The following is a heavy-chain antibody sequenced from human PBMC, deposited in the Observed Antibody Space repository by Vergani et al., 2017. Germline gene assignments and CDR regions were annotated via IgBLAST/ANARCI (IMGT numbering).Heavy chain of an antibody. V-gene: IGHV3-15*01. CDR2: IKSETDGGTT. Sequence: EVQLVESGGGLVKPGGSLRLSCAASGFTFSNAWMSWVRQAPGKGLEWVGRIKSETDGGTTDYAAPVKGRFTISRDDSKNTLYLQMNSLKTEDTAVYYCTTHYYDSSGYYLYYFDYWGQGTLVTVSS. CDR1: GFTFSNAW. J-gene: IGHJ4*02. CDR3: TTHYYDSSGYYLYYFDY. D-gene: IGHD3-22*01.